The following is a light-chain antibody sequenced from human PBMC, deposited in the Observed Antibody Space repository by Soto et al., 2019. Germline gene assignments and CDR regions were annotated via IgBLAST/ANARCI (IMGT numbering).Light chain of an antibody. CDR3: LSFTSSFTYI. J-gene: IGLJ1*01. CDR1: SSDVGGYNY. V-gene: IGLV2-14*01. Sequence: QSVLTQPASVSGSPGQSITTSCTGTSSDVGGYNYVSWYQHHPGKAPKLMIYEVTNRPSGVSIRFSGSKSGTTASLTISGLQAEDEADYYCLSFTSSFTYIFGTGTKVTVL. CDR2: EVT.